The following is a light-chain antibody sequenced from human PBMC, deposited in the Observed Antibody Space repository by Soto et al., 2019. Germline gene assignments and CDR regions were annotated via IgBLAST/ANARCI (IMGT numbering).Light chain of an antibody. CDR1: HNDIGTYDY. V-gene: IGLV2-14*03. CDR3: TSFNANRIYV. CDR2: GVT. J-gene: IGLJ1*01. Sequence: QSVLTQPTSVSGSPGQSITISCTGNHNDIGTYDYVCWYQQHPGRAPRLLIHGVTTRASGISDRFSASKSGLTASLTISGLQPEDEADYYCTSFNANRIYVFGPGTKLTVL.